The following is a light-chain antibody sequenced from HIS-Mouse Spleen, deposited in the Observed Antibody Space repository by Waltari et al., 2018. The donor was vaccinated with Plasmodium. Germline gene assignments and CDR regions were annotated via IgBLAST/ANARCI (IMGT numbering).Light chain of an antibody. Sequence: QSALTQPRSVSGSPGQSVTISCTGTSSDVGGYNYVSWYQQHPGKAPNLMIYDVSKRPSGVPDRFSGAKSGNTASLTISGLQAEDEADDYCCSYAGSYTYVFGTGTKVTVL. CDR1: SSDVGGYNY. CDR2: DVS. V-gene: IGLV2-11*01. J-gene: IGLJ1*01. CDR3: CSYAGSYTYV.